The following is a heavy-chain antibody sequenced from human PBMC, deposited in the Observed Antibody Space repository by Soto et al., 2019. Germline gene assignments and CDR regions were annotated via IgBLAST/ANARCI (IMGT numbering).Heavy chain of an antibody. CDR1: GGSFSGYY. CDR3: ARFQYSSSSAGMDV. J-gene: IGHJ6*02. Sequence: SETLSLTCAVYGGSFSGYYWSWIRQPPGKGLEWIGEINHSGSTNYNPSLKSRVTISVDTSKNQFSLKLSSVTAADTAVYYCARFQYSSSSAGMDVWGQGTTVTVSS. D-gene: IGHD6-6*01. V-gene: IGHV4-34*01. CDR2: INHSGST.